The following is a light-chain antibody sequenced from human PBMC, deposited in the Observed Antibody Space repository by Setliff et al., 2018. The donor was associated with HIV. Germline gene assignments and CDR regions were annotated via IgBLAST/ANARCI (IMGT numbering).Light chain of an antibody. J-gene: IGLJ1*01. Sequence: QSALAQPASVSGSPGQSITISCTGTSSDVGGYNYVYWYQQHPGKAPKLIIYEVRNRPSGVSNRFSGSKSGNTASLTISGLQAEDEADYYCSSYAITNTLPFGTGTKVTVL. CDR3: SSYAITNTLP. CDR2: EVR. V-gene: IGLV2-14*01. CDR1: SSDVGGYNY.